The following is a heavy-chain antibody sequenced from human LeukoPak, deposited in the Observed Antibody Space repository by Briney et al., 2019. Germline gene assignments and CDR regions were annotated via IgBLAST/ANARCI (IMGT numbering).Heavy chain of an antibody. V-gene: IGHV1-2*02. D-gene: IGHD6-13*01. CDR3: AREEIAAAAARY. CDR1: GYTFTFYD. Sequence: ASVKVSCKASGYTFTFYDIQWVRQAAGQGLEWMGWINPNSGGTNYAQKFQGRVTMTRDTSISTAYMELSRLRSDDTAVYYCAREEIAAAAARYWGQGTLVTVSS. CDR2: INPNSGGT. J-gene: IGHJ4*01.